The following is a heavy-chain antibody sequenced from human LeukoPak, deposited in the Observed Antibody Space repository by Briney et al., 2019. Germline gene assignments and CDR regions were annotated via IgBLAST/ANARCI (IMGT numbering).Heavy chain of an antibody. V-gene: IGHV5-51*03. J-gene: IGHJ3*02. D-gene: IGHD3-22*01. CDR3: ARLPDYYDGWSAFDI. Sequence: KPGESLKISCKGSGYSFTSYWIGWVRQMPGKGLEWMGIIYPGDSDTRYSPSFQGQVTISADKSISTAYLQWSSLKASDTAMYYCARLPDYYDGWSAFDIWGQGTMVTVSS. CDR2: IYPGDSDT. CDR1: GYSFTSYW.